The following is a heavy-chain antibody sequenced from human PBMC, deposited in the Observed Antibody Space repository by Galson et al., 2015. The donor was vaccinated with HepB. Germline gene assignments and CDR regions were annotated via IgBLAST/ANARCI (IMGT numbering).Heavy chain of an antibody. CDR3: ARRGYSSSWQYYYGMDV. J-gene: IGHJ6*02. Sequence: SVTVSCKASGGTFSSYAISWVRQAPGQGLEWMGRIIPILGIANYAQKFQGRVTITADKSTSTAYMELSSLRSEDTAVYYCARRGYSSSWQYYYGMDVWGQGTTVTVSS. D-gene: IGHD6-13*01. CDR1: GGTFSSYA. V-gene: IGHV1-69*04. CDR2: IIPILGIA.